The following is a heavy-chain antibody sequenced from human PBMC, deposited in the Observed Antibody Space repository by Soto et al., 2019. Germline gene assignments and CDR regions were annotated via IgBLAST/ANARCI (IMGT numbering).Heavy chain of an antibody. CDR1: GYTFTSYD. CDR3: ARNLYNTGSFDH. J-gene: IGHJ4*02. V-gene: IGHV1-8*02. CDR2: MTPNSGDT. Sequence: QVQLVQSGAEVKKPGASVKVSCKASGYTFTSYDINWVRQAPGQGLEWVGWMTPNSGDTGYAQTFQGRVTLTRDTSRSTAYMELGSLTSEDTAVYYCARNLYNTGSFDHWGQGTLVTVSS. D-gene: IGHD1-20*01.